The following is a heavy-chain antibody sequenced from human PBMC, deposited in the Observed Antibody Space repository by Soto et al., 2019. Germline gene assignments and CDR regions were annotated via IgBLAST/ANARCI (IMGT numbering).Heavy chain of an antibody. J-gene: IGHJ4*02. CDR1: GGGNLRDYR. CDR2: IIPKLDSA. D-gene: IGHD2-21*01. Sequence: QVQLVQSGAEMKKPGSSVQVSCKASGGGNLRDYRTTWVRQAPGQGLEWMGGIIPKLDSANYAQNVQGRVTITADESTCTVNMELRSLSSEDTAVYYCARGGDSYNFGAVYWGQGTPVTVSS. CDR3: ARGGDSYNFGAVY. V-gene: IGHV1-69*01.